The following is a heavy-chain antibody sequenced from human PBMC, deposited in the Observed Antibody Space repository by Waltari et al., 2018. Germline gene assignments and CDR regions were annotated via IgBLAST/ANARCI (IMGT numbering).Heavy chain of an antibody. Sequence: QLQLQESGPGLVKPSETLSLTCTVSGGSISSSSYYWGWIRQPPGKGLEWIGSIYYSGSTYYNPSLKSRVTISVDTSKNQFSLKLSSVTAEDTAVYYCARVGPYCSGGSCSDAFDIWGQGTMVTVSS. CDR2: IYYSGST. V-gene: IGHV4-39*07. CDR1: GGSISSSSYY. D-gene: IGHD2-15*01. CDR3: ARVGPYCSGGSCSDAFDI. J-gene: IGHJ3*02.